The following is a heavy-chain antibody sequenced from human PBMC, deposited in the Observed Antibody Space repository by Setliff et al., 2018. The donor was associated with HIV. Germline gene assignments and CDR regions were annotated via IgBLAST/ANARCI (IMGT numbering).Heavy chain of an antibody. J-gene: IGHJ6*03. CDR2: IYTNGST. CDR1: GGSISNHF. D-gene: IGHD3-10*01. V-gene: IGHV4-4*07. CDR3: AREWRGRYYYYMDV. Sequence: SETLSLTCTVSGGSISNHFWTWIRQPAGKGLEWIGRIYTNGSTNYNPSLKSRATIAVDTSKNQFSLKPTSMTAADTAVYYCAREWRGRYYYYMDVWGKGTTVTVSS.